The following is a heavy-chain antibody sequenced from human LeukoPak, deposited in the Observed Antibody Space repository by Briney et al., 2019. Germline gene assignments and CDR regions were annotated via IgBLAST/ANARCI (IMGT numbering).Heavy chain of an antibody. D-gene: IGHD1-26*01. CDR3: ARVGSWMDV. J-gene: IGHJ6*04. CDR1: GGSISGSSYY. V-gene: IGHV4-61*02. CDR2: IYTSGST. Sequence: SETLSLTCTVSGGSISGSSYYWSWIRQPAGKGLEWIGRIYTSGSTNYNPSLKSRVTMSVDTSKNQFSLKLSSVTAADTAVYYCARVGSWMDVWGKGTTVTISS.